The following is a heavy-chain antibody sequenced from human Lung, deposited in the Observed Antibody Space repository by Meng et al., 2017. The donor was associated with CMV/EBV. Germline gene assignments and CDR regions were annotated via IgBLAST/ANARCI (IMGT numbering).Heavy chain of an antibody. CDR2: IHYSGTT. CDR3: ARDSPGGYGYFDS. V-gene: IGHV4-30-4*01. Sequence: QGQLMKSVPGLVKPSQTLSLTFTVSDVFPSSDDYYWSGIRQPPGKGLEWIGYIHYSGTTYYNPSLNSRIAISLDTSKNQFSLILNSVTAAGAAVYYCARDSPGGYGYFDSWGQGTLVTVSS. D-gene: IGHD5-12*01. J-gene: IGHJ4*02. CDR1: DVFPSSDDYY.